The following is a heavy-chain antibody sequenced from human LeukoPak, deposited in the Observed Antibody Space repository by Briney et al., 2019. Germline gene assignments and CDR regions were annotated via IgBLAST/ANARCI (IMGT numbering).Heavy chain of an antibody. D-gene: IGHD2-2*01. CDR2: INHSGST. CDR1: GVSFSGYY. V-gene: IGHV4-34*01. J-gene: IGHJ4*02. CDR3: ARGVVVPAAPFDY. Sequence: SETLSLTCAVYGVSFSGYYWSWLRQPPGKGLEWIGEINHSGSTNYNPSLKSRVTISVDTSKNQFALKLSCVTAADTAVYYCARGVVVPAAPFDYWGQGTLVTVSS.